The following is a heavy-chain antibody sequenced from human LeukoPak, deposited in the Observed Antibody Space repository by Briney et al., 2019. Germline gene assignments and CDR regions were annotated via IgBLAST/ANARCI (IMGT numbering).Heavy chain of an antibody. CDR1: GGSISRSNW. V-gene: IGHV4-4*02. CDR2: IIHSGNT. J-gene: IGHJ4*02. D-gene: IGHD1-14*01. CDR3: TGYNIPYTFEF. Sequence: PSETLSLTCAVSGGSISRSNWWTWVRQSPGKGLEWIGDIIHSGNTNYNPSLRSRLTTSLDKSRNQFSLKLSSVTAADTAVYYCTGYNIPYTFEFWGQGTLVTVSS.